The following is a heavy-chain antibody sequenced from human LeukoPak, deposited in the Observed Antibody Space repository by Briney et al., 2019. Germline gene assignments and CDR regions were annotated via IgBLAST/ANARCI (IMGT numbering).Heavy chain of an antibody. CDR1: GGSFSSYY. D-gene: IGHD6-13*01. CDR3: ARGPTKSRDSSSWYLNY. Sequence: SETLSLTCAVYGGSFSSYYWSWIRQPPGKGLEWIGEINHSGSTNYNPSLKSRVTISVDTSKNQFSLKLSFVTAADTAVYYCARGPTKSRDSSSWYLNYWGQGPLVTVSS. J-gene: IGHJ4*02. CDR2: INHSGST. V-gene: IGHV4-34*01.